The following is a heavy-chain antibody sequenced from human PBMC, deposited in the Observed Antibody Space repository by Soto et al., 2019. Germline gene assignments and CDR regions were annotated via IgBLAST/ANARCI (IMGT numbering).Heavy chain of an antibody. CDR1: GSTVTRDD. D-gene: IGHD3-3*01. V-gene: IGHV1-8*01. J-gene: IGHJ6*02. CDR3: ARGEKSQYYDFWSGYYYYGMAV. Sequence: VEVSCESCGSTVTRDDIDWVRQAPLQGLDLMGWMNPNSGNTGYAQKFQGRVTMTRNTSISTAYMELSSLRSEDTAVYYCARGEKSQYYDFWSGYYYYGMAVWGQGPTVTGSS. CDR2: MNPNSGNT.